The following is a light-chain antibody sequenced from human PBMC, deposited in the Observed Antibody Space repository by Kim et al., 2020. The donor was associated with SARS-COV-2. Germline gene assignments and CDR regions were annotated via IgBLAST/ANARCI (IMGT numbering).Light chain of an antibody. CDR3: QTWGTGTWV. Sequence: QLVLTQSPSASASLGAPVKLTCTLSSGHTNYAITWHQQQPEKGPRYLMKINSDGSHSKGDGIPDRFSGSSSGAERYLTISSLQSEDEADYYCQTWGTGTWVFGGGTKLTVL. CDR1: SGHTNYA. CDR2: INSDGSH. V-gene: IGLV4-69*01. J-gene: IGLJ3*02.